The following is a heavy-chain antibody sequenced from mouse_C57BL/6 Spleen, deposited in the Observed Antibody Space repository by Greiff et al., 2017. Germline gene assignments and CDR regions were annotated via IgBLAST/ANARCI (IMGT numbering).Heavy chain of an antibody. J-gene: IGHJ4*01. CDR1: GYTFTSYW. D-gene: IGHD1-1*01. CDR3: ARWGVATDCYAMGY. V-gene: IGHV1-55*01. Sequence: QVQLQQPGAELVKPGASVKMSCKASGYTFTSYWITWVKQRPGQGLEWIGDIYPGSGSTNYNEKFKSKATLTVDQSSITAYMQLSSLTSEDSAVYCGARWGVATDCYAMGYWGQGTSGTVSS. CDR2: IYPGSGST.